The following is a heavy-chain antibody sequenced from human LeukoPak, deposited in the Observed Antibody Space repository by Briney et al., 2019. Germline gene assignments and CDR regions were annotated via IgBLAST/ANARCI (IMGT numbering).Heavy chain of an antibody. J-gene: IGHJ4*02. V-gene: IGHV3-48*01. CDR2: ISSSSSTI. Sequence: PGGSLRLSCAASGFTFSSYSMNWVRQVPGKWLEWVSYISSSSSTIYYADSVKGRFTISRDNAKSSLYLQMNSLRAEDTAVYYCARTRGVGATRDFDYWGQGTLVTVSS. D-gene: IGHD1-26*01. CDR1: GFTFSSYS. CDR3: ARTRGVGATRDFDY.